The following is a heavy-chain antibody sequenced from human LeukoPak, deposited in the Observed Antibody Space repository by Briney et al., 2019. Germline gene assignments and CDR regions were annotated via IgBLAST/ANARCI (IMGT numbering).Heavy chain of an antibody. CDR3: AKALGIQLWSSDY. V-gene: IGHV3-23*01. Sequence: GGSLRLSCAASGFTFSIYAMNWVRQAPGKGLEWVSTLSGSGDSTYYADSVKGRFTISRDNSKNTLYLQMSSLRAEDTAIYYCAKALGIQLWSSDYWGQGTLVTVSS. J-gene: IGHJ4*02. D-gene: IGHD5-18*01. CDR2: LSGSGDST. CDR1: GFTFSIYA.